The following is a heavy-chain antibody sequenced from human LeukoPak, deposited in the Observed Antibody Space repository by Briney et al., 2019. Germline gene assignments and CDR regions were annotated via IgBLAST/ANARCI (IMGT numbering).Heavy chain of an antibody. Sequence: PGGSLRLSCAASGFTFSNAWMSWVRQAPGEGLEWVGRIKSKTDGGTPDYAAPVKGRFTISRDDSKNTLYLQMNSLKTEDTAVYYCAKGSGYEAQYYYYYMDVWGKGTTVTISS. J-gene: IGHJ6*03. V-gene: IGHV3-15*01. CDR2: IKSKTDGGTP. CDR1: GFTFSNAW. CDR3: AKGSGYEAQYYYYYMDV. D-gene: IGHD5-12*01.